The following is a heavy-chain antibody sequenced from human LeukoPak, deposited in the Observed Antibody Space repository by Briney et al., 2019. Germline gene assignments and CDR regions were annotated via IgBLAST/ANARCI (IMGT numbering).Heavy chain of an antibody. J-gene: IGHJ4*02. CDR3: ARREARIFDY. D-gene: IGHD1-26*01. CDR1: EFTFSSYA. Sequence: GGSLRLSCAASEFTFSSYAMSWVPQSPGKGLEWVSYISSTSTYTNYADSVKGRFTISRDNAKNSLYPQMNSLRAEDTAVYYCARREARIFDYWGQGTLVTVSS. CDR2: ISSTSTYT. V-gene: IGHV3-11*03.